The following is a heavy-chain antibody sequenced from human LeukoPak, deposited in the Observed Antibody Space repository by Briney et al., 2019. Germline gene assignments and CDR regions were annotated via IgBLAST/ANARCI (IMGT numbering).Heavy chain of an antibody. D-gene: IGHD3-10*01. Sequence: GGSLRLSCAASGFTLSSYAMHWVRQAPGKGLEWVAVMSHDGTNEYNADSVKGRFIISRDNSRNTLYLQMNSLRPEDTAVYYCARGHYDSGSYMEYFDYWGQGTLVTVSS. CDR1: GFTLSSYA. CDR2: MSHDGTNE. CDR3: ARGHYDSGSYMEYFDY. V-gene: IGHV3-30-3*01. J-gene: IGHJ4*02.